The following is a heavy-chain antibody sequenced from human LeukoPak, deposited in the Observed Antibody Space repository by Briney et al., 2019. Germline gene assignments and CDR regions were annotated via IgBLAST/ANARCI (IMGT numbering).Heavy chain of an antibody. V-gene: IGHV3-74*01. CDR1: GFTFSSYW. CDR2: IKSDRSTT. J-gene: IGHJ4*02. Sequence: AGSLRLSCAASGFTFSSYWMHWVRQAPGKALVWVSRIKSDRSTTTNADSVKGRFTISRDNAKNTLYLQMNSLRAEDTAVYYCARVVDTHFDYWGQGTLVIVSS. CDR3: ARVVDTHFDY. D-gene: IGHD5-18*01.